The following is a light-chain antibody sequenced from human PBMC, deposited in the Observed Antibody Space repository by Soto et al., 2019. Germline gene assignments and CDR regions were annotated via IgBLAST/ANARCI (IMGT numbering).Light chain of an antibody. Sequence: EIVMTQSPATLSVSPGEGATLSCRASQSVSSSLAWYQQKPGQAPRLLIYGASTGATGIPARFSGSGSGTDFSLTISSLQSEDFAVYYCLQYHHWPLTFGGGTKV. CDR3: LQYHHWPLT. J-gene: IGKJ4*01. CDR1: QSVSSS. V-gene: IGKV3-15*01. CDR2: GAS.